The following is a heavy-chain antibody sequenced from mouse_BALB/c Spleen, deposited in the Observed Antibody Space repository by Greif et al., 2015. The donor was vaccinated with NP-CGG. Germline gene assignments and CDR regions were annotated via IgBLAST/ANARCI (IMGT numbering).Heavy chain of an antibody. CDR1: GFSLTSYG. Sequence: QVQLKESGPGLVQPSQSLSITCTVSGFSLTSYGVHWVRQSPGKGLEWLGVIWSGGSTDYNAAFISRLSISKDNSKSQVFLKMNSLQADDTAIYYCARNFGNYGNAMDYWGQGTSVTVSS. V-gene: IGHV2-4-1*01. CDR3: ARNFGNYGNAMDY. CDR2: IWSGGST. J-gene: IGHJ4*01. D-gene: IGHD2-1*01.